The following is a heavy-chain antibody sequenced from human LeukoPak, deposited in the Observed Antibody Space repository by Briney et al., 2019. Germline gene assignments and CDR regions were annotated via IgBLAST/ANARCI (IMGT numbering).Heavy chain of an antibody. Sequence: TSETLSLTCTVSGGSISSSSYYWGWIRQPPGKGLEWIGSIYYSGSTYYNPSLKSRVTISVDTSKNQFSLKLSSVTAADTAVYYCARVSPREMATGHYFDYWGQGTLVTVSS. D-gene: IGHD5-24*01. J-gene: IGHJ4*02. V-gene: IGHV4-39*07. CDR1: GGSISSSSYY. CDR3: ARVSPREMATGHYFDY. CDR2: IYYSGST.